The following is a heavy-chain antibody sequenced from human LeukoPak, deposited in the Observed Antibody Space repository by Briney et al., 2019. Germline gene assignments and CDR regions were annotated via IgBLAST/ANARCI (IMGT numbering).Heavy chain of an antibody. Sequence: SVVREPPRKKLEWIGEINHSGSTNYNPSLKSRVTISVDTSKNQFSLKLSSVTAADTAVYYCAREAGSFDYWGQGTLVTVSS. J-gene: IGHJ4*02. D-gene: IGHD3-10*01. V-gene: IGHV4-34*01. CDR3: AREAGSFDY. CDR2: INHSGST.